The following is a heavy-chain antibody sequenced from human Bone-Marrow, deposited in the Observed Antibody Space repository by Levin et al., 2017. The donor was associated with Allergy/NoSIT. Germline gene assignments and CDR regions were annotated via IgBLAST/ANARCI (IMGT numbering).Heavy chain of an antibody. CDR1: GFTFGSYG. CDR3: AKDLEDNAWGGYSTPFDY. D-gene: IGHD3-16*01. CDR2: ISAGGSNA. J-gene: IGHJ4*02. Sequence: GGSLRLSCAASGFTFGSYGMSWVRQAPGKGLEWVSTISAGGSNAYSADSVKGRFSISRDNSKNTMSLEMNSLRVEDTAVYYCAKDLEDNAWGGYSTPFDYWGQGILVTVSS. V-gene: IGHV3-23*01.